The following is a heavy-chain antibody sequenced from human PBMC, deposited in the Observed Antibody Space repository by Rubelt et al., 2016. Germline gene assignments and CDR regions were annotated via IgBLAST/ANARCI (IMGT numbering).Heavy chain of an antibody. CDR1: GGSFSGYY. CDR3: ARGRRGSSSWLGRDYYGMDV. D-gene: IGHD6-13*01. Sequence: QVQLQQWGAGLLKPSETLSLTCAVYGGSFSGYYWSWIRQPPGKGLEWIGEINHSGSTNYNTSLKSRVTRSVDTSKNQFSRKLSSVTAADTAVYYCARGRRGSSSWLGRDYYGMDVWGQGTTVTVSS. CDR2: INHSGST. J-gene: IGHJ6*02. V-gene: IGHV4-34*01.